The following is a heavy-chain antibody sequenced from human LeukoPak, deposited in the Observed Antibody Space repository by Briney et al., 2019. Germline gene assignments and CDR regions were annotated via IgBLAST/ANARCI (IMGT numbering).Heavy chain of an antibody. CDR2: IYHSGST. CDR1: GGSISSSNW. Sequence: SETLSLTCAVSGGSISSSNWWSWVRQPPGKGLEWIGEIYHSGSTNYNPSLKSRVTISVDKSKNQFSLKLSSVTAADTAVYYCARDRRYPTAGDSWDAFDIWGQGTMVTVSS. CDR3: ARDRRYPTAGDSWDAFDI. D-gene: IGHD6-13*01. V-gene: IGHV4-4*02. J-gene: IGHJ3*02.